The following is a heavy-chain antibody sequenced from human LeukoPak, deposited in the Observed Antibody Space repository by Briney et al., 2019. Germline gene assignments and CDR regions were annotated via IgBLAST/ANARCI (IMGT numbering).Heavy chain of an antibody. D-gene: IGHD6-19*01. Sequence: ASVKVSCKASGYSCTVYYFHCVRQAPGQGLEWMGWINPNSGDTNYAQKFQGRVTMTRDTSISTAYMELSRRGADDTAVYYCARDRPLFSSGDYYGMDVWGQGTTVTVSS. V-gene: IGHV1-2*02. CDR2: INPNSGDT. J-gene: IGHJ6*02. CDR1: GYSCTVYY. CDR3: ARDRPLFSSGDYYGMDV.